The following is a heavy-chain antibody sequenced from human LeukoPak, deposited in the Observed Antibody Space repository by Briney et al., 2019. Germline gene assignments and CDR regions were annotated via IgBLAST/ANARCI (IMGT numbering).Heavy chain of an antibody. CDR1: GGSFSGYY. D-gene: IGHD1-26*01. V-gene: IGHV4-34*01. Sequence: SETLSLTCAVYGGSFSGYYWSWIRQPPGKGLEWIGYIYYSGSTYYNPSLKSRVTISVDTSKNQFSLKLSSVTAADTAVYYCARGTLRYATRGLDPWGQGTLVTVSS. CDR2: IYYSGST. CDR3: ARGTLRYATRGLDP. J-gene: IGHJ5*02.